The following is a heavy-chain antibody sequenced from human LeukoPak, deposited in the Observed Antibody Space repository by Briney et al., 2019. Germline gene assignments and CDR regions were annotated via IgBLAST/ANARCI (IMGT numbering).Heavy chain of an antibody. J-gene: IGHJ4*02. V-gene: IGHV1-2*02. CDR3: ASGDRVTMLRGGNIGYFDY. CDR2: INPNSGGT. D-gene: IGHD3-10*01. Sequence: ASVKVSCKASGYTFSGYYMHWVRQAPGQGLERMGWINPNSGGTDYAQKFQGRVTMTRDTSISTAYMELSGLRSDDTAVYYCASGDRVTMLRGGNIGYFDYWGQGTLVTVSS. CDR1: GYTFSGYY.